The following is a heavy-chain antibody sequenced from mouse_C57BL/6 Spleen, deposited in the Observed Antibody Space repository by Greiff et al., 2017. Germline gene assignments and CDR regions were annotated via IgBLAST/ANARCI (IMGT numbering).Heavy chain of an antibody. CDR3: ARNYDYERGEREGPYAMDY. D-gene: IGHD2-4*01. Sequence: VMLVESGPGLVAPSQSLSITCTVSGFSLTSYAISWVRQPPGKGLEWLGVIWTGGGTNYNSALKSRLSISKDNSKSQVFLKMNSLQTDDTARYYCARNYDYERGEREGPYAMDYWGQGTSVTVSS. V-gene: IGHV2-9-1*01. CDR1: GFSLTSYA. CDR2: IWTGGGT. J-gene: IGHJ4*01.